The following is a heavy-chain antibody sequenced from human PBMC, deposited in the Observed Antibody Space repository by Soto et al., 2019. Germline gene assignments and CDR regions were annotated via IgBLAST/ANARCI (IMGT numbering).Heavy chain of an antibody. CDR1: SFTFRSSA. J-gene: IGHJ6*02. Sequence: GGSLILSCATHSFTFRSSAMTSVRKATRLGLEWVSAISGSGGSTYYADSVKGRFTISRGNSKNTLYLQMNSLRAEDTAVYYCAKGQGYCSGGSCQLRGYYGMDVWGQGT. V-gene: IGHV3-23*01. CDR3: AKGQGYCSGGSCQLRGYYGMDV. D-gene: IGHD2-15*01. CDR2: ISGSGGST.